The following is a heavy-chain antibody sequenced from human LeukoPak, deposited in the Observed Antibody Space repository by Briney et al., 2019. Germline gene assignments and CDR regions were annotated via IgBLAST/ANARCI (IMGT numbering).Heavy chain of an antibody. Sequence: ASVKVSCKASGYTFTSYGISWVRQAPGQGLEWMGWISAYNGNTNYAQKLQGRVTMTTDTSTSTAYMELRSLGSDDTAVYYCARVGNYDILTGYYNPFDYWGQGTLVTVSS. CDR2: ISAYNGNT. J-gene: IGHJ4*02. D-gene: IGHD3-9*01. V-gene: IGHV1-18*01. CDR3: ARVGNYDILTGYYNPFDY. CDR1: GYTFTSYG.